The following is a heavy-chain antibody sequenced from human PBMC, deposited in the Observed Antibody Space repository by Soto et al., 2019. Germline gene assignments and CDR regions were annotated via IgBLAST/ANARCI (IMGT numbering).Heavy chain of an antibody. J-gene: IGHJ6*02. CDR1: GFSISSNY. D-gene: IGHD2-21*01. Sequence: ELQLMETGGGVIQTGGSLRLSCAASGFSISSNYIAWVRQPPGKGLEWVSTTFSGGNTEYAASVKGRCSISRDNYKNTLYLQMDNLRVEDTAVYYCARKPPSAIQGWAFGMDVWGQGTTVSVSS. CDR3: ARKPPSAIQGWAFGMDV. V-gene: IGHV3-53*02. CDR2: TFSGGNT.